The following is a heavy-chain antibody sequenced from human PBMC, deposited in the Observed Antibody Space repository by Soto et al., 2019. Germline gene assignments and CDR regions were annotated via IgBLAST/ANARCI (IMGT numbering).Heavy chain of an antibody. Sequence: EVQLVESGGGLVQPGGSLRLSCAASGFTFSSYEMNWVRQAPGKGLEWVSYISRSGGTIYSADSVKGRFTISRDNAKNSLYLQMNSLRVEDTAVYYCARGCDCSSTTCYTHNSFDPWGQGMLVTVSA. CDR2: ISRSGGTI. CDR1: GFTFSSYE. D-gene: IGHD2-2*02. V-gene: IGHV3-48*03. J-gene: IGHJ5*02. CDR3: ARGCDCSSTTCYTHNSFDP.